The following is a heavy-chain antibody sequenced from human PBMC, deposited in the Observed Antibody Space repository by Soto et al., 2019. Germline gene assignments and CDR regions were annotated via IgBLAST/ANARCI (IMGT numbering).Heavy chain of an antibody. CDR1: VYTFTSYG. V-gene: IGHV1-18*01. CDR2: ISAYNGNT. J-gene: IGHJ4*02. Sequence: ASVTVSCKASVYTFTSYGISWVRQAPGQGLEWMGWISAYNGNTNYAQKLQGRVTMTTDTSTSTAYMELRSLRSDDTAVYYCARDIGGLYYYDSSGYYPVGYWGQGTLVTVSS. D-gene: IGHD3-22*01. CDR3: ARDIGGLYYYDSSGYYPVGY.